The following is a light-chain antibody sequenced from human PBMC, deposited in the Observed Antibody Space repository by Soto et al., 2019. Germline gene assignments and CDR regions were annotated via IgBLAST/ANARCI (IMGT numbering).Light chain of an antibody. CDR2: DAS. J-gene: IGKJ4*01. V-gene: IGKV3-11*01. CDR3: LQRSNWPLT. Sequence: EVVLTQSPATLSLSPGERATLSCRASQSVSSYLAWYQQKPGQPPRLLIYDASNRASDIPARFSGSGSGTDFTITISSLEPEDFAVYYCLQRSNWPLTFGGGTKVEIK. CDR1: QSVSSY.